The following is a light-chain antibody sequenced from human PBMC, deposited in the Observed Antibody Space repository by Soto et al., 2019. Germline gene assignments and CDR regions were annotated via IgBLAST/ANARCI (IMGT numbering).Light chain of an antibody. CDR1: QSVSNNY. V-gene: IGKV3-20*01. CDR2: GAS. CDR3: LQHNSYPIT. J-gene: IGKJ5*01. Sequence: EIVLTQSPGTLSLSPGERATLSCRPSQSVSNNYLAWYQQKPGQAPRLLIYGASNRATGIPDRFSGSGSGTDFTLTISSLQPEDFGTYYCLQHNSYPITFGQGTRLEIK.